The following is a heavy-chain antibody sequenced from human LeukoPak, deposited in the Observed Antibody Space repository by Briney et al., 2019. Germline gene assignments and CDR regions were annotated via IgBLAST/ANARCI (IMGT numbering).Heavy chain of an antibody. CDR2: ISAYNGNT. J-gene: IGHJ6*02. D-gene: IGHD2-2*01. V-gene: IGHV1-18*04. Sequence: ASVKVFCKASGYTFTSYGIRWVRQAPGQGLEWMGWISAYNGNTNYAQKLQGRVTMTTDTSTSTAYMELRSLRSDDTAVYYCARAIHPIVVVPAANYYYYGMDVWGQGTTVTVSS. CDR3: ARAIHPIVVVPAANYYYYGMDV. CDR1: GYTFTSYG.